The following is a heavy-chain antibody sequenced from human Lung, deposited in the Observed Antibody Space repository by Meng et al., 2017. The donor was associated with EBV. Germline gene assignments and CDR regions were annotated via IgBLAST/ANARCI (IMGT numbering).Heavy chain of an antibody. D-gene: IGHD1-1*01. CDR1: GYSCTSHA. CDR3: ARWNGRDRNFDY. V-gene: IGHV7-4-1*02. CDR2: IITDTGVP. Sequence: QGQLVEAGSELRCPGAYRTVSSQSSGYSCTSHAINWARHTPGQGLEWMGWIITDTGVPTYDQAFTGRFVFSLDTSVSTTYLQISSLKAEDTAVYFRARWNGRDRNFDYWGQGTLVTVSS. J-gene: IGHJ4*02.